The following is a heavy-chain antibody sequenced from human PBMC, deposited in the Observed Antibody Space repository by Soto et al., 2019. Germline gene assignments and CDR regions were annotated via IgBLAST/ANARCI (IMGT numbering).Heavy chain of an antibody. V-gene: IGHV4-39*07. J-gene: IGHJ5*02. Sequence: SETLSLTCTVSGDSVTSNHFFWSWIRRHPGRGLEWIGSIYHDGSTYNRPSLKSRVSMSLDTSKNQFSLKLTSVTAEDTAVYYGTRDASRDSSARGWFDPWGPGTLVTVSS. CDR1: GDSVTSNHFF. CDR3: TRDASRDSSARGWFDP. CDR2: IYHDGST. D-gene: IGHD6-13*01.